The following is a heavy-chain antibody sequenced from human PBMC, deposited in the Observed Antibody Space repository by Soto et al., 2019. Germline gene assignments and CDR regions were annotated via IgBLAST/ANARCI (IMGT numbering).Heavy chain of an antibody. D-gene: IGHD5-18*01. CDR3: ARQVRQLWIPPDY. J-gene: IGHJ4*02. CDR1: GYSFTIYW. V-gene: IGHV5-51*01. CDR2: IYPGDSDT. Sequence: PGESLKICCTGSGYSFTIYWIGWVRQMPGKGLDCMGIIYPGDSDTRYSPSFQGQVTISADKSISTAYLQWSSLKASDTAMYYCARQVRQLWIPPDYWGRETLITVSS.